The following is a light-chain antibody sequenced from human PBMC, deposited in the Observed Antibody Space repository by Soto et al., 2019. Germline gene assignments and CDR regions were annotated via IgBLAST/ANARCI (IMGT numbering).Light chain of an antibody. CDR3: SSYTNINTRACV. CDR2: EVT. Sequence: QSALTQPPSASGSPGQSVTISCTGTPSDVGGSNSVSWYQQQHPGKAPKLIIYEVTDRPSGVSNRFSGSKSGNTASLTISGLQAEDEAEYYCSSYTNINTRACVFGTGTKVTVL. CDR1: PSDVGGSNS. V-gene: IGLV2-14*01. J-gene: IGLJ1*01.